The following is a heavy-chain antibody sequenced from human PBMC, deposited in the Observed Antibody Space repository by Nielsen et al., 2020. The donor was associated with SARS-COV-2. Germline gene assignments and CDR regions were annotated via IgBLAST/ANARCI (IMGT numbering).Heavy chain of an antibody. J-gene: IGHJ6*02. D-gene: IGHD6-13*01. Sequence: ASVKVSCKAFGYNFTSYALNWVRQAPGQGPEWMGWINTNTGNPTYAQGFTGRFVFSLDTSVSTAYLQISSLKAEDTGVYYCVKQLISYYFGMDVWGQGTTVTVSS. V-gene: IGHV7-4-1*02. CDR1: GYNFTSYA. CDR2: INTNTGNP. CDR3: VKQLISYYFGMDV.